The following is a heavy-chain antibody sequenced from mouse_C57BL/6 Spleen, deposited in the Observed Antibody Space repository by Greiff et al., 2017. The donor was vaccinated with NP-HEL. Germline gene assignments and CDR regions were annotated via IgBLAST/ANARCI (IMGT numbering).Heavy chain of an antibody. CDR1: GFTFSSYA. J-gene: IGHJ4*01. D-gene: IGHD3-3*01. Sequence: EVKVVESGGGLVKPGGSLKLSCAASGFTFSSYAMSWVRQTPEKRLEWVATISDGGSYTYYPDNVKGRFTISRDNAKNNLYLQMSHLKSEDTAMYYCARDGGRGRGNAMDYWGQGTSVTVSS. V-gene: IGHV5-4*01. CDR3: ARDGGRGRGNAMDY. CDR2: ISDGGSYT.